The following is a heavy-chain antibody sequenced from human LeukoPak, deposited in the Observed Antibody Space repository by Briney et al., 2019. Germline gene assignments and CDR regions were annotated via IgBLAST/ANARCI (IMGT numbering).Heavy chain of an antibody. Sequence: ASVKVSCKASGYTFTGYYMHWVRQALGQGLEWMGWINPNSGGTSYAQKFQGRVTMTRDTSISTAYMELSRLRSDDTAVYYCARGGWNYFRDYFDYWGQGTLVTVSS. V-gene: IGHV1-2*02. D-gene: IGHD1-7*01. CDR3: ARGGWNYFRDYFDY. CDR1: GYTFTGYY. CDR2: INPNSGGT. J-gene: IGHJ4*02.